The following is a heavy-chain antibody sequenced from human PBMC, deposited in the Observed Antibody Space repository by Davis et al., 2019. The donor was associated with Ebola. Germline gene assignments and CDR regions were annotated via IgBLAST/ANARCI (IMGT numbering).Heavy chain of an antibody. J-gene: IGHJ4*02. CDR1: GGSFSGYY. CDR3: ARATPGGYYDSSGYYWAYFDY. Sequence: SETLSLTCAVYGGSFSGYYWSWIRQPPGKGLEWIGEIYHSGSTNYNPSLKSRVTISVDKSKNQFSLKLSSVTAADTAVYYCARATPGGYYDSSGYYWAYFDYWGQGTLVTVSS. D-gene: IGHD3-22*01. CDR2: IYHSGST. V-gene: IGHV4-34*01.